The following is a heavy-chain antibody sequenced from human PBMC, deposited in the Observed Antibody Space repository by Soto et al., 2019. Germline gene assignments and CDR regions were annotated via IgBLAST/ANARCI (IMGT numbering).Heavy chain of an antibody. J-gene: IGHJ4*02. V-gene: IGHV3-21*01. CDR1: GFTFSSYS. CDR2: ISGSGNYT. CDR3: AREGINNYNEYYFDS. Sequence: VGSLRLSCAASGFTFSSYSMNWVRQAPGKGLEGVSSISGSGNYTHYADFLRGRFTISRDNAKTSLYLQMNSLRAEDTAVYYCAREGINNYNEYYFDSWGQGTVVTVSS. D-gene: IGHD4-4*01.